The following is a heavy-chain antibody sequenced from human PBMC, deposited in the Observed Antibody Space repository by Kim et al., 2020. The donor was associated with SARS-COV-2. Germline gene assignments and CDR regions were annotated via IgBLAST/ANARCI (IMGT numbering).Heavy chain of an antibody. V-gene: IGHV4-30-2*01. CDR3: ARGYGSGSPYGMDV. D-gene: IGHD3-10*01. J-gene: IGHJ6*02. Sequence: THSLKGRVTIAVDRSKTQVSLKLSSVTAADTAVYYCARGYGSGSPYGMDVWGQGTTVTVSS.